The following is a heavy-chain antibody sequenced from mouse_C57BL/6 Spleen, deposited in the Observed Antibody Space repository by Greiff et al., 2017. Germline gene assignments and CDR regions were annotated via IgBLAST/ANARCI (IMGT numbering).Heavy chain of an antibody. CDR3: ARVYNWDDRDAMDY. CDR1: GFTFSDYG. V-gene: IGHV5-17*01. Sequence: EVQGVESGGGLVKPGGSLKLSCAASGFTFSDYGMHWVRQAPGKGLEWVAYISSGSGTIYYAEKVKGRFTISRDNAKNTLFLQMTSLRSEDTAMYYCARVYNWDDRDAMDYWGQGTSVTVSS. CDR2: ISSGSGTI. J-gene: IGHJ4*01. D-gene: IGHD4-1*01.